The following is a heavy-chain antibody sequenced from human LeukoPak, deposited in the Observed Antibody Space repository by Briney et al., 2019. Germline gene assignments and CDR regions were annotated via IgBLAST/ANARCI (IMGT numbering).Heavy chain of an antibody. D-gene: IGHD3-22*01. J-gene: IGHJ6*03. V-gene: IGHV4-39*01. Sequence: SETLSLTCTVSGGSISSSSYYWGWIRQPPGKGLEWIGSNSYSGSTYYNPSLRSRVTISVDTSKNQFSLKLSSVTAADTAVYYRVKNQYISSGFAPYNYYMDVWGKGTTVTVSS. CDR1: GGSISSSSYY. CDR2: NSYSGST. CDR3: VKNQYISSGFAPYNYYMDV.